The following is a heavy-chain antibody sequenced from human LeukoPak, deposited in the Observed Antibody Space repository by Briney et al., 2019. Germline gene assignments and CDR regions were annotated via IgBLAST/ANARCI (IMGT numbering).Heavy chain of an antibody. CDR3: ARVQGSPY. Sequence: GGSLRLSCAASGFTFSNYAMSWVRQAPGKGLEWVSGISGGGDNTYYADSVKGRFTISRDNSKNTLYLQMNSLRAEDTALYYCARVQGSPYWGQGTLVTVSS. CDR1: GFTFSNYA. J-gene: IGHJ4*02. V-gene: IGHV3-23*01. CDR2: ISGGGDNT.